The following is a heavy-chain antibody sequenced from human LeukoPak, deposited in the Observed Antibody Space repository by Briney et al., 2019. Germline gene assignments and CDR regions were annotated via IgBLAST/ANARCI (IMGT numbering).Heavy chain of an antibody. J-gene: IGHJ6*03. V-gene: IGHV4-4*07. CDR3: ARADYSSTWSHDYYYMDV. CDR1: GGSISSYF. CDR2: IYSSGTT. D-gene: IGHD6-13*01. Sequence: SETLSLTCAVSGGSISSYFWSWIRQPAGKGLESIGRIYSSGTTNYNPSLKSRVTMSVDTSKNQFSLKLSSVTAADTAVYYCARADYSSTWSHDYYYMDVWGKGTTVTVSS.